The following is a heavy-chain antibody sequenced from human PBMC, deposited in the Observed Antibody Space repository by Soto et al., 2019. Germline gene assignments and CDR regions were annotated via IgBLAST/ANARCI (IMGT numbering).Heavy chain of an antibody. CDR2: MNPNSGNT. CDR1: GYTFTSYD. CDR3: AITHLRFGEHHY. D-gene: IGHD3-10*01. Sequence: QVQLVQSGAEVKKPGASVKVSCKASGYTFTSYDINWVRQATGQGLEWMGWMNPNSGNTGYAQKFQGRVTMTRNTAISTAYMELSRLRSEATAGYYCAITHLRFGEHHYWGQGTLVTVSS. V-gene: IGHV1-8*01. J-gene: IGHJ4*02.